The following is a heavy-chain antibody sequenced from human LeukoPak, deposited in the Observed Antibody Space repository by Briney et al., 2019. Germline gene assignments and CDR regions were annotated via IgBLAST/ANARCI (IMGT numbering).Heavy chain of an antibody. J-gene: IGHJ4*02. D-gene: IGHD6-19*01. CDR2: INSDGSST. V-gene: IGHV3-74*01. CDR3: ARGYTSGWYYFDY. CDR1: GFTFSSYW. Sequence: GGSLRLSCAASGFTFSSYWMHWVRQAPGKGLVWVSRINSDGSSTSYADSVEGRFTISRDNAKNTLYLQMNSLRAEDTAVYYCARGYTSGWYYFDYWGQGTLVTVSS.